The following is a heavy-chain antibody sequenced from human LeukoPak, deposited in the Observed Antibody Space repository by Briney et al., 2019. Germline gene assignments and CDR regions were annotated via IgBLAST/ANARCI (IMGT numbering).Heavy chain of an antibody. J-gene: IGHJ3*02. CDR1: GFTFSDYY. V-gene: IGHV3-11*06. Sequence: GGSLRLSCAASGFTFSDYYLTWIRQAPGKGLEWVSYISSSSSDTNYADSVRGRFTISRDNANKSLYLQMNSLRDEDTAVYYCARYYDFSGRTPGGRDIWGQGTMVTVSS. CDR2: ISSSSSDT. CDR3: ARYYDFSGRTPGGRDI. D-gene: IGHD3/OR15-3a*01.